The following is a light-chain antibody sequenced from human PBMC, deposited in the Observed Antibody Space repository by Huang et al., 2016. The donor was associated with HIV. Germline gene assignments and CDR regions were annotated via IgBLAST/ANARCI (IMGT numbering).Light chain of an antibody. Sequence: DIVMTQSPLSLSVTLGEPASISCKSNQSLLSSNGYTYLDWYLQKPGQSPQLLIFLGSDRASGVPVGFSGSGTGVDFTLTISRLEAEDVGVYYCMQGLQTPPTFGQGTKVEI. CDR1: QSLLSSNGYTY. V-gene: IGKV2-28*01. J-gene: IGKJ1*01. CDR2: LGS. CDR3: MQGLQTPPT.